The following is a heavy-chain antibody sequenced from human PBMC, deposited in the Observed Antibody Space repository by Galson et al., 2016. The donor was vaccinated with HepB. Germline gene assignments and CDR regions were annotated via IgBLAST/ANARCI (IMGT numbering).Heavy chain of an antibody. CDR2: VSYDGSNK. CDR3: ARGRYGRGGWYTPFDY. D-gene: IGHD6-19*01. V-gene: IGHV3-30-3*01. J-gene: IGHJ4*02. CDR1: GFAFSDYP. Sequence: SLRLSCAASGFAFSDYPMHWVRQAPGKGLEWVAVVSYDGSNKYYADSVKGRFTISRDNSKNTLYLQMNSLRAEDTAVFYCARGRYGRGGWYTPFDYRGQGTLATVSS.